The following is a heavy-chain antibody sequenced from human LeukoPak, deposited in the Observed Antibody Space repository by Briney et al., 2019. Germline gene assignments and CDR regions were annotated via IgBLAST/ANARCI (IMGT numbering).Heavy chain of an antibody. J-gene: IGHJ4*02. Sequence: SETLSLTCSVSGGSISNNIYYWGWIRQPPGKGLEWIGNIYYSGSTYYNPSLKSRVIISVDTSKNQFSLKLSSVTAADTAVYYCARLNWNYDYFDYWGQGTLVTVSS. CDR1: GGSISNNIYY. V-gene: IGHV4-39*07. CDR3: ARLNWNYDYFDY. D-gene: IGHD1-7*01. CDR2: IYYSGST.